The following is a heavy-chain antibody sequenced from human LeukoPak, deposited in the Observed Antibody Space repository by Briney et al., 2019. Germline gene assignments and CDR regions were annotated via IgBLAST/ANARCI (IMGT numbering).Heavy chain of an antibody. J-gene: IGHJ5*02. V-gene: IGHV1-69*13. CDR1: GGTFSNYA. Sequence: SVTVSCKASGGTFSNYAISWVRQAPGQGLEWMGGIIPIFGTANYAQKFQGRVTITADESTSTAYMELSSLRSEDTAVYYCARNSDFWSGYYSAWGQGTLVTVSS. D-gene: IGHD3-3*01. CDR3: ARNSDFWSGYYSA. CDR2: IIPIFGTA.